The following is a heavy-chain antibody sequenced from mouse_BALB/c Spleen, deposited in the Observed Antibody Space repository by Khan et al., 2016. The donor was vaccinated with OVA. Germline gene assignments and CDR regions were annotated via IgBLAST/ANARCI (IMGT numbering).Heavy chain of an antibody. D-gene: IGHD2-2*01. J-gene: IGHJ3*01. CDR3: TRSGYGSLAY. CDR2: INPSNGGT. V-gene: IGHV1S81*02. Sequence: QIQLVQSGAELVKPGASVKLSCTASGYTFTSDYMYWVKQRPGQGLEWIGEINPSNGGTNFNEKINSKATLTVDKSSSTAYLRISSLTSEDSTVTYCTRSGYGSLAYWGQGTLVTVSA. CDR1: GYTFTSDY.